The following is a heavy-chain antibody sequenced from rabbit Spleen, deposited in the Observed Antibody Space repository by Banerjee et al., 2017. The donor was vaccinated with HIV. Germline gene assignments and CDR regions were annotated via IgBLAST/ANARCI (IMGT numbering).Heavy chain of an antibody. V-gene: IGHV1S45*01. J-gene: IGHJ6*01. CDR3: ARDTSSSFSSYGMDL. Sequence: LEESGGGLVKPGGNLTLTCTVSGFSFSSNWICWVRQAPGKGLEWIACIDTNDGDTDYANWPKGRFTISKTSSTTVTLQMTSLTAADTATYFCARDTSSSFSSYGMDLWGPGTLVTVS. D-gene: IGHD1-1*01. CDR1: GFSFSSNW. CDR2: IDTNDGDT.